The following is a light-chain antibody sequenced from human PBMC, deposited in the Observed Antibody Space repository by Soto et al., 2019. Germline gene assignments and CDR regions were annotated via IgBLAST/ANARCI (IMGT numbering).Light chain of an antibody. CDR2: AAS. CDR3: QQLKSNLIT. Sequence: IQLTQSPSSLSASVGDRVTITCRTSQGIDTYLAWYQQKPGKAPKLLIYAASTLQSGVPSRFSGSGSGTEFTLTISSLQPEDFATYYCQQLKSNLITFGQGTRLEI. CDR1: QGIDTY. J-gene: IGKJ5*01. V-gene: IGKV1-9*01.